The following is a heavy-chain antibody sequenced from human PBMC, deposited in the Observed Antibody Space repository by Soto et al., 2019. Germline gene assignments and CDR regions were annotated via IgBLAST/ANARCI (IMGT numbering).Heavy chain of an antibody. CDR1: GFPFSIYV. CDR3: AKDSNKYSSSLRGRYFDY. CDR2: ISGGGSNT. Sequence: GGSLRLSCAASGFPFSIYVMSWVRHAPGKGLEWVSGISGGGSNTFYADSVKGRFTISRDNSKNTLLLQMNSLGAEDTAVYYCAKDSNKYSSSLRGRYFDYWGQGIGVTVSS. J-gene: IGHJ4*02. V-gene: IGHV3-23*01. D-gene: IGHD4-4*01.